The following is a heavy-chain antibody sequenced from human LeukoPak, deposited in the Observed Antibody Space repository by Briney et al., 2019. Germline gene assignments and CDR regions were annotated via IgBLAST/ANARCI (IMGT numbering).Heavy chain of an antibody. CDR3: TTLYYYDSSGYHFDY. CDR1: GFTFSSYA. Sequence: PGGSLRLSCAASGFTFSSYAMSWVRQAPGKGLEWVGRIKSKTDGGTTDYAAPVKGRFTISRDDSKNTLYLQMNSLKTEDTAVYYCTTLYYYDSSGYHFDYWGQGTLVTVSS. CDR2: IKSKTDGGTT. V-gene: IGHV3-15*01. D-gene: IGHD3-22*01. J-gene: IGHJ4*02.